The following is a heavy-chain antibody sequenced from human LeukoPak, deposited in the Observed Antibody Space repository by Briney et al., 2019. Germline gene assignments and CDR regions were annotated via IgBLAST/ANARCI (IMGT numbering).Heavy chain of an antibody. CDR2: ISGGGEST. CDR1: GFTFSSHA. CDR3: AKGKYSSGGVPDY. J-gene: IGHJ4*02. V-gene: IGHV3-23*01. Sequence: GGSLRLSCAVSGFTFSSHAMNWVRQAPGKGLEWVSSISGGGESTYYADSVKGRFTVSRDNSKNTLYLQINSLRGEDTAVYYCAKGKYSSGGVPDYWGQGTLVTVSS. D-gene: IGHD6-19*01.